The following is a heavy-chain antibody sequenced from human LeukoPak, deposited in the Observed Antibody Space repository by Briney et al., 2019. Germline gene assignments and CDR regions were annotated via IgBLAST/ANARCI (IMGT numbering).Heavy chain of an antibody. Sequence: GGIIPIFGTANYAQKFQGRVTITADESTSTAYMELSSLRSEDTAVYYCAREGAIAVAVIDYWGQGTLVTVSS. D-gene: IGHD6-19*01. V-gene: IGHV1-69*01. CDR2: IIPIFGTA. J-gene: IGHJ4*02. CDR3: AREGAIAVAVIDY.